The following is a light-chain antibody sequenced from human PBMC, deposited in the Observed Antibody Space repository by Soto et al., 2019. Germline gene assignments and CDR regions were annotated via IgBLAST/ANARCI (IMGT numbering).Light chain of an antibody. Sequence: DIQMTQSPSSLSASVGDRVTITCRASQSIGSNLNWYQQTPGKAPKVLIYDSSTLQSGVPSRFSVSGSGTDFTLPLSGLQPEGFGTFYCRQRDTTPGTFGQGTALAIK. CDR1: QSIGSN. J-gene: IGKJ2*01. V-gene: IGKV1-39*01. CDR2: DSS. CDR3: RQRDTTPGT.